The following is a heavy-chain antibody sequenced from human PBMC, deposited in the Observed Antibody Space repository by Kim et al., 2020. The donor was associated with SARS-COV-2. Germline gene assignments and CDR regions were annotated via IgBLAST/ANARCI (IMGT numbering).Heavy chain of an antibody. V-gene: IGHV4-59*13. CDR1: GGSITTSY. CDR3: ARLDSRGTWYFDF. J-gene: IGHJ4*02. CDR2: ISYSGTA. D-gene: IGHD3-22*01. Sequence: SETLSLTCSVSGGSITTSYWSWVRQPPGMGLEGIGYISYSGTASYNPSLGSRATMSVDTSTHEFSLKVYSMSAADTAVYYWARLDSRGTWYFDFWGQG.